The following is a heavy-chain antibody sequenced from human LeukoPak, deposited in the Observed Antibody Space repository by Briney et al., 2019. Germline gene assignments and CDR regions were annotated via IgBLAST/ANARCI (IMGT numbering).Heavy chain of an antibody. CDR2: IWDDGSEK. J-gene: IGHJ5*02. CDR3: WRDAADHLNRFVP. V-gene: IGHV3-33*01. CDR1: EFIFSSYG. D-gene: IGHD6-13*01. Sequence: GGSLRLSCEASEFIFSSYGMHWVRQAPGKGLEWVAAIWDDGSEKYYGDSVRGRFTISRDNSKNTLYLQMDSLRAEDTAVYYCWRDAADHLNRFVPCGQGTLVTV.